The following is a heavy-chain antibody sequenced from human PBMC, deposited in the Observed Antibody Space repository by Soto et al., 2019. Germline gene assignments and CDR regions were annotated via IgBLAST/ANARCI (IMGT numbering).Heavy chain of an antibody. Sequence: EVQLVESGAGLVQPGGSLRLSCAASGFTFSTYWMTWVRQPPGKGLAWVASINQDGSERYYVVSVRGRFTISRDNAKNSLYLQMNSLRAEDTAVYYCVCGGNFFVYWGQGTLVTVSP. D-gene: IGHD3-16*01. J-gene: IGHJ4*02. CDR2: INQDGSER. CDR1: GFTFSTYW. V-gene: IGHV3-7*01. CDR3: VCGGNFFVY.